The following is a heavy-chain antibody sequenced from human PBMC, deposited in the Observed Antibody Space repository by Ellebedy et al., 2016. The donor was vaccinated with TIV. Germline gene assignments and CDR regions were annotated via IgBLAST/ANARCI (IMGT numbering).Heavy chain of an antibody. CDR2: INPNSGGT. CDR1: GYTFTAFY. CDR3: ATDASAGNPIGYFDY. J-gene: IGHJ4*02. D-gene: IGHD6-13*01. Sequence: AASVKVSCKASGYTFTAFYMHWARQAPGQGLEWMGWINPNSGGTNYAQRFQGRVTMTGDTSINTAYMELTRLRSDDTAVYYCATDASAGNPIGYFDYWGQGTLVTVSS. V-gene: IGHV1-2*02.